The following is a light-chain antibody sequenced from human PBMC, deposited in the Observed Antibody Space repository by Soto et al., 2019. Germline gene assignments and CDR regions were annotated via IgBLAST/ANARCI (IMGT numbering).Light chain of an antibody. Sequence: EIVMTQSPATLSVSPGERATLSCRASQSVRSNLAWYQHKPGQAPRLLIYGASIRATGIPATFSGSGSGTQFTLTISSLQPEDFATYYCQQLDSYPITFGQGTRLEIK. CDR1: QSVRSN. V-gene: IGKV3D-15*01. J-gene: IGKJ5*01. CDR3: QQLDSYPIT. CDR2: GAS.